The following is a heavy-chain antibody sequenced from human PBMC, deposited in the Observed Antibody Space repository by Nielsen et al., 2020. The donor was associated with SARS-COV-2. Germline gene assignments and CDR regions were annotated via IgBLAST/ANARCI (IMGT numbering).Heavy chain of an antibody. D-gene: IGHD3-22*01. Sequence: GESLKISCAASGFTFSSYWMSWVRQAPGKGLEWVSGINWNGGSTGYADSVKGRFTISRDNAKNSLYLQMNSLRAEDTALYHCARVGPFDDSSGFYAFDIWGQGTMVTVSS. CDR3: ARVGPFDDSSGFYAFDI. CDR2: INWNGGST. J-gene: IGHJ3*02. V-gene: IGHV3-20*01. CDR1: GFTFSSYW.